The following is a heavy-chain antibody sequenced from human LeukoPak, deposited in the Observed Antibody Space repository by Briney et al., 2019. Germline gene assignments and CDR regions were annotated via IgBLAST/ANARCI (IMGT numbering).Heavy chain of an antibody. CDR1: GYTFAIYG. V-gene: IGHV1-18*01. D-gene: IGHD2-21*02. J-gene: IGHJ5*02. CDR2: SSPYDGDT. Sequence: GASVKVSCKASGYTFAIYGISWVRQAPGQGLEWMAWSSPYDGDTNYAQNFEGRVTMTTETSTSTAYMELRSLRSDDTAIYYRARDYCTRGGDCYKEDLFDTWGQGTLVTVSS. CDR3: ARDYCTRGGDCYKEDLFDT.